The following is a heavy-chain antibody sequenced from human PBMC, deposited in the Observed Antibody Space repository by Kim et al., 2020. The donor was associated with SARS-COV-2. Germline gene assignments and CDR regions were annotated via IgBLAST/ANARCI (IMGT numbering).Heavy chain of an antibody. CDR1: GYSFRDFW. J-gene: IGHJ6*02. CDR2: IYPGDSDT. CDR3: TRLSWGAGMIFHKEHREGRQGFDV. D-gene: IGHD1-26*01. Sequence: GESLKISCQGSGYSFRDFWIVWVRQMPGKGLEVMGIIYPGDSDTRYTPSFRGQVTISADNSISTAYLHWSSLKASDSATYYCTRLSWGAGMIFHKEHREGRQGFDVGGQGTTVTVSS. V-gene: IGHV5-51*01.